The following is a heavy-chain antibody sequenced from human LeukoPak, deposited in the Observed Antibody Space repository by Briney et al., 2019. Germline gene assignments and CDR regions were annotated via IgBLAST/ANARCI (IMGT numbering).Heavy chain of an antibody. D-gene: IGHD4-11*01. CDR1: GYSISSGYY. Sequence: PSETLSLTCAVSGYSISSGYYWGWIRQPPGKGLEWIGSIYHSGSTYYNPSLKSRVTISVDTSKNQFSLKLSSVTAADTAVYYCARHHDYSNYDYWGQGTLVTVS. V-gene: IGHV4-38-2*01. CDR3: ARHHDYSNYDY. CDR2: IYHSGST. J-gene: IGHJ4*02.